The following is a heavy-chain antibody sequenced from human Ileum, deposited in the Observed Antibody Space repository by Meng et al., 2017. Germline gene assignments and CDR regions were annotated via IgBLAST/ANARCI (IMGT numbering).Heavy chain of an antibody. Sequence: GGSLRLSCAASGFTFSSYSMNWVRQAPGKGLEWLSSIHYNSRYIYYADSVKGRFTISRDNAKNALYLQMNSLRAEDTAVYYCARVPATSAAGTDYWGQGTLVTVSS. CDR2: IHYNSRYI. CDR1: GFTFSSYS. J-gene: IGHJ4*02. D-gene: IGHD6-13*01. CDR3: ARVPATSAAGTDY. V-gene: IGHV3-21*01.